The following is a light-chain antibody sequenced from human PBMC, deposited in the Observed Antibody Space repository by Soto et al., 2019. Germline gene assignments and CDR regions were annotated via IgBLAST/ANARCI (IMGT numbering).Light chain of an antibody. V-gene: IGKV3-11*01. CDR1: QTVNGY. Sequence: EIVLTQSPATLSLSPGERANLSCRASQTVNGYLAWYQHKLGQAPRLLIYDASNRATGVPARFSGSGSGTDFTLTISSLEPEDSAVYYCQQRYGWPSFGQGTKLEIK. CDR2: DAS. J-gene: IGKJ2*01. CDR3: QQRYGWPS.